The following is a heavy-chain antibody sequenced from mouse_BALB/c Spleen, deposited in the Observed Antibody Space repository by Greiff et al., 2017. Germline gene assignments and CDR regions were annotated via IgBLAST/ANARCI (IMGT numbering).Heavy chain of an antibody. Sequence: EVKVLESGGGLVKPGGSLKLSCAASGFAFSSYDMSWVRQTPEKRLEWVAYISSGGGSTYYPDTVKGRFTISRDNAKNTLYLQMSSLKSEDTAMYYCARHPDSSGSAWFAYWGQGTLVTVSA. V-gene: IGHV5-12-1*01. D-gene: IGHD3-2*01. CDR2: ISSGGGST. CDR3: ARHPDSSGSAWFAY. CDR1: GFAFSSYD. J-gene: IGHJ3*01.